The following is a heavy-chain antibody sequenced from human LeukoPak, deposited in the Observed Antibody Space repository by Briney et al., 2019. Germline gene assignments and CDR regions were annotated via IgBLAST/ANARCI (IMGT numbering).Heavy chain of an antibody. V-gene: IGHV3-23*01. CDR3: AKPARTDYADY. D-gene: IGHD1-14*01. J-gene: IGHJ4*02. Sequence: GGSLRLSCAASGFTFSSYEMNWVRQAPGKGLEWVSSINGSGDKTYYADSVKGRFTISRDNSKNTLYLQMNSLRAEDTAVYYCAKPARTDYADYWGQGTLVTVSS. CDR1: GFTFSSYE. CDR2: INGSGDKT.